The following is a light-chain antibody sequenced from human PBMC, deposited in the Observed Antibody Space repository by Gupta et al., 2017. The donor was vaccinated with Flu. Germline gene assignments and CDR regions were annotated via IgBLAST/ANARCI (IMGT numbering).Light chain of an antibody. Sequence: SSNIGSSCVYWYRQQLPGTSPKLLIYRNEQRPSWVPDRFSASKSGTSASLAISGVRSEDEADYYCAAWDASLSAVVFGGGTKLTV. J-gene: IGLJ2*01. CDR1: SSNIGSSC. V-gene: IGLV1-47*01. CDR2: RNE. CDR3: AAWDASLSAVV.